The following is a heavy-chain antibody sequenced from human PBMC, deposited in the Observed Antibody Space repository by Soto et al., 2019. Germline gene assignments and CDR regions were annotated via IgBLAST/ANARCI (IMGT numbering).Heavy chain of an antibody. Sequence: SGPTLVNPTQTLTLTCTFSGFSLSSNGVAVGWIRQPPGKALEWLALIYWNDDKPYSPSLKSRLTLTKDTSNNQVVLTMTNMDPVDTATFYCAHKRCGNTSCYGGWFDPWGQGTLVTVSS. CDR3: AHKRCGNTSCYGGWFDP. V-gene: IGHV2-5*01. D-gene: IGHD2-2*01. J-gene: IGHJ5*02. CDR1: GFSLSSNGVA. CDR2: IYWNDDK.